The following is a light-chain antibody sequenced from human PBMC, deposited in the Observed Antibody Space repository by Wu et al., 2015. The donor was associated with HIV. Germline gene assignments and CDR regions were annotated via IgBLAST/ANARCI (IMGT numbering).Light chain of an antibody. Sequence: DIQLTQSPSFLSASVGDRVTITCRASQDINTYLAWFQQKPGKAPKLLIYSASSLQSGVPSGFSGSGSGTEFTLTISSLQPEDFATYYCQQLNTYPLTFGGGTKVE. CDR2: SAS. CDR3: QQLNTYPLT. V-gene: IGKV1-9*01. J-gene: IGKJ4*01. CDR1: QDINTY.